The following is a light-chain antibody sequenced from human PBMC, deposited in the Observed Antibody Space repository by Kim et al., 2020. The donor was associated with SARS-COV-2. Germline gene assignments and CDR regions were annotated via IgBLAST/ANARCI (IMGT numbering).Light chain of an antibody. CDR3: QQYDTYWT. CDR2: KAS. Sequence: DIQMTQSPSTLSASVGDRVTITCRASQSISSWLAWYQQKPGKAPKGLIYKASSLESGVPSRISGSGSGTEFTLTISSLQTDDFATYYCQQYDTYWTFGHGTKVDIK. V-gene: IGKV1-5*03. CDR1: QSISSW. J-gene: IGKJ1*01.